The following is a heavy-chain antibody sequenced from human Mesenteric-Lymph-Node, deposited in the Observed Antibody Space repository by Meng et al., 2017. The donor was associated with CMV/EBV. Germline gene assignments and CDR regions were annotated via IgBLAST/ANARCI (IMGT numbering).Heavy chain of an antibody. J-gene: IGHJ3*02. CDR2: ISSGGI. Sequence: LSLTCTVSGGSISSSSYYWGWIRQAPGKGLEWTAYISSGGIYYADSVKGRFTISRDNAKNSLYLQMNSLRAEDTAVYYCARRISKDNSGHAFDSWGQGTMVTVSS. CDR3: ARRISKDNSGHAFDS. CDR1: GGSISSSSYY. V-gene: IGHV3-11*04. D-gene: IGHD3-22*01.